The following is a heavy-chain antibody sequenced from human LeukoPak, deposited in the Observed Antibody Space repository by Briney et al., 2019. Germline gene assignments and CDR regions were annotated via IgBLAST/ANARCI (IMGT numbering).Heavy chain of an antibody. CDR3: ARPMYNSCDSFDP. CDR1: GDSISSTIYY. V-gene: IGHV4-39*01. D-gene: IGHD3-22*01. Sequence: SETLSLTCTVSGDSISSTIYYWGWIRQPPGKGLEWIGSIYFNGGSTYYNPSLKSRATISVDTSRNQFSLMLRSVTAADMAVYYCARPMYNSCDSFDPWGQGTLVTVSS. J-gene: IGHJ5*02. CDR2: IYFNGGST.